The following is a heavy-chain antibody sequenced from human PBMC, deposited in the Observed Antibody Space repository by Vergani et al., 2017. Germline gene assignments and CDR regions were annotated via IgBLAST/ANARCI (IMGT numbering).Heavy chain of an antibody. CDR1: GYTFNGYY. Sequence: QVQLVQSGTEVKKPGASVKVSCKASGYTFNGYYIHWVRQAPGQGLEYMGWIDPNSDGTNYAQKFQGRVTMTRDTSISTAYMELSRLRSDDTAGYYCARGWSGYSTSWYFDFWSQGTLVTVSS. CDR2: IDPNSDGT. V-gene: IGHV1-2*02. J-gene: IGHJ4*02. CDR3: ARGWSGYSTSWYFDF. D-gene: IGHD6-13*01.